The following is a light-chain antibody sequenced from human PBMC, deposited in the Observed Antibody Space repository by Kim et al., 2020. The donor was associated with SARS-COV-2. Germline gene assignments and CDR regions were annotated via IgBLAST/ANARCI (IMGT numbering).Light chain of an antibody. Sequence: IVLTQSPGTLSLSPGERATLSCRASQTVYKGYLAWYQQRPRQTPRLLLYQTSNRATGIPDRFSGSGSGTDFTLTISRLEPEDFAVYYCQQYGSLPPYTFGQGTKLEI. CDR2: QTS. CDR3: QQYGSLPPYT. CDR1: QTVYKGY. V-gene: IGKV3-20*01. J-gene: IGKJ2*01.